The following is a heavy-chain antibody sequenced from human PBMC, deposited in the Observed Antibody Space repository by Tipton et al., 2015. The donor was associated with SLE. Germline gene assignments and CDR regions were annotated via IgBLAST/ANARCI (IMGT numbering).Heavy chain of an antibody. CDR2: ISYDGNNA. V-gene: IGHV3-30*18. CDR1: GFTFSSSV. Sequence: RSLRLSCAASGFTFSSSVMHWVRQAPGKGLEWVAVISYDGNNAYYADSVRGRFTISKDNSNNTLYLQMNSLSINDTAVYYCVKVSADYYDSGRPDYWGQGTLVTVSS. CDR3: VKVSADYYDSGRPDY. D-gene: IGHD3-10*01. J-gene: IGHJ4*02.